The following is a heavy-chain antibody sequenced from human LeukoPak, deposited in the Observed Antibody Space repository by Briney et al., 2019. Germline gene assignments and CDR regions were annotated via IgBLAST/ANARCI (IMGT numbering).Heavy chain of an antibody. J-gene: IGHJ5*02. CDR2: IDYSGST. V-gene: IGHV4-39*01. CDR1: DGSINSTSSY. D-gene: IGHD2-15*01. Sequence: PSETLSLTCTVSDGSINSTSSYWGWVRQPPGKGLEWIGSIDYSGSTSYNPSLKSRVTISVDTSKNKVSLRLSSVTAADTAVYYFARHCFRWLLNWFDPWGQGTLVTVSS. CDR3: ARHCFRWLLNWFDP.